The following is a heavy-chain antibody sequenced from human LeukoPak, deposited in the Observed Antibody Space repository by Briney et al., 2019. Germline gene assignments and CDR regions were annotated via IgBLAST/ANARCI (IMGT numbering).Heavy chain of an antibody. J-gene: IGHJ4*02. CDR3: ARHSTGDSSGYLTFDY. CDR1: GGSFSGYY. V-gene: IGHV4-34*01. D-gene: IGHD3-22*01. CDR2: INHSGST. Sequence: SETLSLTCAVYGGSFSGYYWSWIRQPPGKGLEWIGEINHSGSTNYNPSLKSRATISVDTSKNQFSLKLSSVTAADTAVYYCARHSTGDSSGYLTFDYWGQGTLVTVSS.